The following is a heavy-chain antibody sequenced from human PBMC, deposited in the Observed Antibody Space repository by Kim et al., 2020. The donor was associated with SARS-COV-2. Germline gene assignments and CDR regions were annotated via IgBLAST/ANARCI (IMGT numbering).Heavy chain of an antibody. CDR2: INHSGST. CDR3: ARAGEGDGFYNIDY. CDR1: GGSFSGYY. D-gene: IGHD1-1*01. V-gene: IGHV4-34*01. Sequence: SETLSLTCAVYGGSFSGYYWSWIRQPPGKGLEWIGEINHSGSTNYNPSLKSRVTISVDTSKNQFSLKLSSVTAADTAVYYCARAGEGDGFYNIDYWGQGTLVTVSS. J-gene: IGHJ4*02.